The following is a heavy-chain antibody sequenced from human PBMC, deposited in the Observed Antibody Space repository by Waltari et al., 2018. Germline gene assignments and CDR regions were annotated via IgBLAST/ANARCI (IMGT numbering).Heavy chain of an antibody. CDR2: IYPGDSDT. Sequence: EVQLVQSGAEVKKPGESLKISCKGSGYSFTSYWIGWVRQRPGKGLEWMGIIYPGDSDTRYSPSFQGQVTISADKSISTAYLQWSSLKASDTAMYYCARQGRAAGKGSSYYMDVWGKGTTVTVSS. J-gene: IGHJ6*03. V-gene: IGHV5-51*01. CDR1: GYSFTSYW. CDR3: ARQGRAAGKGSSYYMDV. D-gene: IGHD6-13*01.